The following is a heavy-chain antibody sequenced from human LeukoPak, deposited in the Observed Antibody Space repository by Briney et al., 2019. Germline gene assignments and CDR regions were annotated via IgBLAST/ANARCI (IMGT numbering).Heavy chain of an antibody. CDR3: ARGNTAICYDCFDP. Sequence: GESLKISCKGAGYSFTTSWIGWVRQMPGKGLEWMGLIYPGDSDTRYSPSFQGQVTISVDKSISTAFLQWNNLKASDTAMYYCARGNTAICYDCFDPWGQGTLVTVSS. CDR1: GYSFTTSW. J-gene: IGHJ5*02. D-gene: IGHD2-15*01. V-gene: IGHV5-51*01. CDR2: IYPGDSDT.